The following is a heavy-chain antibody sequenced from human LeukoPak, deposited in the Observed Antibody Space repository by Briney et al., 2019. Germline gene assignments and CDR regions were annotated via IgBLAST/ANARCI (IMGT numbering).Heavy chain of an antibody. D-gene: IGHD6-6*01. Sequence: SETLSLTCTVSGGSISTSNYYWGWIRQPPGKGLEWIGNIFYSGSTYYSPSLKSRVTISLDTSRNQFSLKLNSVTAADTAVYYCARDKGTSYLSSFDYWGQGTLVTVSS. J-gene: IGHJ4*02. CDR1: GGSISTSNYY. CDR3: ARDKGTSYLSSFDY. CDR2: IFYSGST. V-gene: IGHV4-39*07.